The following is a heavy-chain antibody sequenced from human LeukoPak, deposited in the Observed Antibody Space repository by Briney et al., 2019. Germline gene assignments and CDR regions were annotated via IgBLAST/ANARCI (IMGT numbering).Heavy chain of an antibody. Sequence: PSETLSLTCTVSGGSISSYFWSWIRQPPGMGLEWIGYINYIRTTDYNPSLKSRVTISLDTSKNRFSLKLSSVTAADTAMYYCARSYSSSDHYYYYGMDVWGQGTTVTVSS. D-gene: IGHD6-13*01. V-gene: IGHV4-59*08. J-gene: IGHJ6*02. CDR2: INYIRTT. CDR3: ARSYSSSDHYYYYGMDV. CDR1: GGSISSYF.